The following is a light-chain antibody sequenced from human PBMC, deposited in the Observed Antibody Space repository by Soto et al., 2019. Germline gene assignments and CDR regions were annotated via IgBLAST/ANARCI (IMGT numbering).Light chain of an antibody. Sequence: QSALTQPPSASGTPGQRVTISCSGSSSNLGSNAVNWYQQLPGTAPKLLIYSNSQRPSGVPDRFSGSKSGTSASLAISGLQSEDEADYYCAAWDDSLNGWVFGGGTKLTVL. CDR1: SSNLGSNA. V-gene: IGLV1-44*01. J-gene: IGLJ3*02. CDR3: AAWDDSLNGWV. CDR2: SNS.